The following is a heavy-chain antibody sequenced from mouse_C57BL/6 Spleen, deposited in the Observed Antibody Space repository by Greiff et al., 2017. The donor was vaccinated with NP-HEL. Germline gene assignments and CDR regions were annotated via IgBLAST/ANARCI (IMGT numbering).Heavy chain of an antibody. V-gene: IGHV1-64*01. CDR3: AREGVAYDGYYDVMDY. J-gene: IGHJ4*01. D-gene: IGHD2-3*01. CDR2: IHPNSGST. Sequence: QVQLQQSGAELVKPGASVKLSCKASGYTFTSYWMHWVKQRPGQGLEWIGIIHPNSGSTNYNEKFKSKATLTVDKSSSTAYMQLSSLTSEDSAVYYCAREGVAYDGYYDVMDYWGQGTSVTVAS. CDR1: GYTFTSYW.